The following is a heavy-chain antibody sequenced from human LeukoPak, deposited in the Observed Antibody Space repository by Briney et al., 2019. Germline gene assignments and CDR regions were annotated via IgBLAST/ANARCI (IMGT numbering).Heavy chain of an antibody. CDR2: NNPSTGTT. CDR3: ARDRGLLYGSSGCLDS. J-gene: IGHJ4*02. V-gene: IGHV1-46*01. Sequence: ASVKVSCKASGGTFSSYAISWVRQAPGQGLEWMGLNNPSTGTTAYAQTFQGRVTMTRDASTSTVYMERSSLTSEDTAVYFCARDRGLLYGSSGCLDSWGQGTLVTVSS. CDR1: GGTFSSYA. D-gene: IGHD6-19*01.